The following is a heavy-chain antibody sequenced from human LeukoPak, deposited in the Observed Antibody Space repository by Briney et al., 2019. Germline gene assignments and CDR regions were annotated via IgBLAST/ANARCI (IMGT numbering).Heavy chain of an antibody. V-gene: IGHV1-18*01. CDR1: GGTFSSYA. Sequence: EASVKVSCKASGGTFSSYAISWVRQAPGQGLEWMGWISSYNSYTNSAQNLQGGVSMTTDTSTNTAYLELRSLKSDDTAVYYCARDRPMLDYWGQGTLVTVSS. CDR3: ARDRPMLDY. CDR2: ISSYNSYT. J-gene: IGHJ4*02.